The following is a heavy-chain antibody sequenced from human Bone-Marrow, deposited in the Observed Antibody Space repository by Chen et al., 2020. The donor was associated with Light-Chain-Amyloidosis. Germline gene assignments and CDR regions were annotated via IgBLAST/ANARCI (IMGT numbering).Heavy chain of an antibody. CDR2: ISGSGGST. CDR3: ARGFATDY. CDR1: GFTFSSYA. Sequence: EVQLVETGGGVVRPGESLRLSCAASGFTFSSYAMSWVRQAPGKGLEWVSAISGSGGSTYYADSVKGRFTISRDNTKNSLLLQMNSLRAEDTAVYYCARGFATDYWGQGTLVTVSS. V-gene: IGHV3-23*04. J-gene: IGHJ4*02. D-gene: IGHD2-15*01.